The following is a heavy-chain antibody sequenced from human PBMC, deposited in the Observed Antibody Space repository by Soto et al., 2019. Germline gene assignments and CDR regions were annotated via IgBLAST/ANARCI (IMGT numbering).Heavy chain of an antibody. J-gene: IGHJ6*02. Sequence: QVQLQESGPGLVKPSGTLSLTCAVSGGSISSSNWWSWVRQPPGKGLEWIGEVYQSGSTNYSTSLKSRVTILVDKSKSKCCLKLSSVTASDMAVYYCATVWLWCGDWSSGMDVWFQGTTVTASS. CDR2: VYQSGST. D-gene: IGHD3-10*01. V-gene: IGHV4-4*02. CDR1: GGSISSSNW. CDR3: ATVWLWCGDWSSGMDV.